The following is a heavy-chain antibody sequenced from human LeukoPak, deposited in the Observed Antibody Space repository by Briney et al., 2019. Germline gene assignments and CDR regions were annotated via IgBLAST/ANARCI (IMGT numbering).Heavy chain of an antibody. Sequence: PGGSLRLSCAASGFTFSSYAMSWVRQAPGKGLEWVSAISGSGGSTYYADSVKGRFTLSRDNSRNTLYLQMNSLRAEDTAVYYCAKAVTMIVVVIPHYYYGMDVWGQGTTVTVSS. V-gene: IGHV3-23*01. J-gene: IGHJ6*02. D-gene: IGHD3-22*01. CDR2: ISGSGGST. CDR3: AKAVTMIVVVIPHYYYGMDV. CDR1: GFTFSSYA.